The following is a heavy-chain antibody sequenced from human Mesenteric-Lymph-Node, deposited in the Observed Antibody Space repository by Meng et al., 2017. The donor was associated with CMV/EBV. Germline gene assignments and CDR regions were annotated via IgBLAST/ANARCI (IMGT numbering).Heavy chain of an antibody. D-gene: IGHD5-18*01. V-gene: IGHV6-1*01. J-gene: IGHJ4*02. CDR3: ARDRGYSYGLDY. CDR2: TYYRSKWYN. CDR1: CDSGSSNSTA. Sequence: ACDSGSSNSTAWNWTRRAPSRGLEWLGTTYYRSKWYNDYAGSVTCRITTNPDTSKNQFSLQLNSVTPYYTAVYYCARDRGYSYGLDYWGQGTLVTVSS.